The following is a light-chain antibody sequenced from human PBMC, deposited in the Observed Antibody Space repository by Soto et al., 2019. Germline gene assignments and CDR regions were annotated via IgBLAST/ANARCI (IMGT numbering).Light chain of an antibody. CDR3: NSYTTLSNRV. Sequence: QSALTQPASVSGSPGQSITISCTGTSTDIGAYNYVSWYQQHPGKAPNLLTYEVTNRPSGVSSRFSGSKSGNTASLTISGLQAEDEANYYCNSYTTLSNRVFGTGTKVTVL. CDR1: STDIGAYNY. CDR2: EVT. J-gene: IGLJ1*01. V-gene: IGLV2-14*01.